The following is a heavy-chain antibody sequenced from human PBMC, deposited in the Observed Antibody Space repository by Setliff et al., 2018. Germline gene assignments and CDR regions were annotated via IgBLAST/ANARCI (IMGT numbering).Heavy chain of an antibody. CDR3: ARVLFGDLFSWFDP. CDR2: INPNTGET. Sequence: GASVKVSCKASGYTFAGYYLHWVRQVPGQGLQWMGWINPNTGETDYATRFQGRVTMTRDTSLSTAYMEVRSLISDDTAVYYCARVLFGDLFSWFDPWGQGTLVTVSS. CDR1: GYTFAGYY. J-gene: IGHJ5*02. D-gene: IGHD3-10*02. V-gene: IGHV1-2*02.